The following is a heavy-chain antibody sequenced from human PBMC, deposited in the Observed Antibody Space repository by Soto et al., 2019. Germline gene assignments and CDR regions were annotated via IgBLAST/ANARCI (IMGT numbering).Heavy chain of an antibody. Sequence: QVQLVESGGGVVQPGRSLRLSCAASGFTFSSYAMHWVRQAPGKGLEWVAVISYDGSNKYYADSVKGRFTISRDNSKNPLYLQMNSLRAEDTAVYYCAREREEYSSSWYVVDYWGQGTLVTVSS. D-gene: IGHD6-13*01. CDR3: AREREEYSSSWYVVDY. CDR2: ISYDGSNK. CDR1: GFTFSSYA. V-gene: IGHV3-30-3*01. J-gene: IGHJ4*02.